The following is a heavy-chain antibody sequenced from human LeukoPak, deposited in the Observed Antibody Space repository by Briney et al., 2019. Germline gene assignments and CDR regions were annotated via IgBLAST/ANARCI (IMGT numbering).Heavy chain of an antibody. J-gene: IGHJ4*02. V-gene: IGHV4-61*02. CDR1: GGSISSGSYY. Sequence: SETLSLTCTVSGGSISSGSYYWSWIRQSAGKGLEWIGRIYTSGSTNYNPSLKSRVTISVDTSKNQFSLKLSSVTAADTAVYYCAREPDRRLATYYFDYWGQGTLVTVSS. D-gene: IGHD6-19*01. CDR2: IYTSGST. CDR3: AREPDRRLATYYFDY.